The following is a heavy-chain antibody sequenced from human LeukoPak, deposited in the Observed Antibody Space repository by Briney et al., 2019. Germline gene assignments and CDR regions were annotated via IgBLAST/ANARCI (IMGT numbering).Heavy chain of an antibody. CDR3: ARARKHYDILTGYYIRAYYFDY. CDR2: IYYSGST. D-gene: IGHD3-9*01. Sequence: PSETLSLTCTVSGGSISSYYWSWIRQPPGKGLEWIGYIYYSGSTNYNPSLKSRVTISVDTSKNQFSLKLSSVTAADTAVYYCARARKHYDILTGYYIRAYYFDYWGQGTLVTVSS. V-gene: IGHV4-59*12. CDR1: GGSISSYY. J-gene: IGHJ4*02.